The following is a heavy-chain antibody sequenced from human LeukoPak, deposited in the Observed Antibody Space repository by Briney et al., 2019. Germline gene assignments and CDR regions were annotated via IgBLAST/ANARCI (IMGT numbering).Heavy chain of an antibody. V-gene: IGHV4-38-2*02. CDR2: IYHSGIT. CDR3: ARVPQTSL. CDR1: GGSISSYY. J-gene: IGHJ4*02. Sequence: SETLSLTCTVSGGSISSYYWGWIRQPPGKGLEWIGSIYHSGITYYNPSLKSRVTISVDTSKNQFSLKLSSVTAADTAVYYCARVPQTSLWGQGTLVTVSS.